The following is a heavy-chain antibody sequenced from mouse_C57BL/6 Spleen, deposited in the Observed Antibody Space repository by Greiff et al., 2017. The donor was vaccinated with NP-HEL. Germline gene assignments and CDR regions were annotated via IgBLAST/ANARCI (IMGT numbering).Heavy chain of an antibody. Sequence: VQLQQSGPELVKPGASVKISCKASGYAFSSSWMNWVKQRPGKGLEWIGRIYPGDGDTNYNGKFKGKATLTADKSSSTAYMQLSSLTSEDSAVYFCAHYYYDYDGFAYWGQGTLVTVSA. CDR3: AHYYYDYDGFAY. CDR1: GYAFSSSW. D-gene: IGHD2-4*01. CDR2: IYPGDGDT. J-gene: IGHJ3*01. V-gene: IGHV1-82*01.